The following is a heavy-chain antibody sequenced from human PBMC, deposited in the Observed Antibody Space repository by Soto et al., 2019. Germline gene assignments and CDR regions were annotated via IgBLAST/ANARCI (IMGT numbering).Heavy chain of an antibody. CDR1: GHTFTNYG. Sequence: ASVQVACKASGHTFTNYGINLVRQAPGEGLEWMGWISAYNGNTNYAQKLQGRVTMTTDTSTSTAYMELRSLISDYTAVYYCVRGGSVGSSRQLVYDYYGIEVWPQGSTV. D-gene: IGHD6-13*01. J-gene: IGHJ6*02. CDR2: ISAYNGNT. V-gene: IGHV1-18*04. CDR3: VRGGSVGSSRQLVYDYYGIEV.